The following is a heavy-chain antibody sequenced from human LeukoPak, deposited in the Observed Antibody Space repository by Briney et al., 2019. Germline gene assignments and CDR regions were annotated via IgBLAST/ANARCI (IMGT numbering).Heavy chain of an antibody. J-gene: IGHJ4*02. CDR1: GGSISSYY. CDR2: LSYSGTT. CDR3: ASSRRVPGVSIGYFDS. D-gene: IGHD3-10*01. Sequence: SETLSLTCTVSGGSISSYYWSWIRQPPGKGLEWIGYLSYSGTTYYNPSLKSRLTISVDTSKNQFSLKLSSGTAADTAVYYCASSRRVPGVSIGYFDSWGQGTLVTVSS. V-gene: IGHV4-59*08.